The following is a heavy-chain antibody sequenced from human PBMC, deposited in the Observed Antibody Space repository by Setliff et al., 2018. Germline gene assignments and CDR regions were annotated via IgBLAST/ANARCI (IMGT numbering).Heavy chain of an antibody. CDR2: ISAYNGHT. CDR1: GYTFTSFD. Sequence: VASVKVSCKASGYTFTSFDISWVRQAPGQGLEWMGWISAYNGHTNFAPKFQGRVTTTTDPSTSTVYMESGSLRPDDTAVYYCARDRKEIVVKPPAASLDYWGQGTQVTVSS. V-gene: IGHV1-18*01. CDR3: ARDRKEIVVKPPAASLDY. J-gene: IGHJ4*02. D-gene: IGHD2-2*01.